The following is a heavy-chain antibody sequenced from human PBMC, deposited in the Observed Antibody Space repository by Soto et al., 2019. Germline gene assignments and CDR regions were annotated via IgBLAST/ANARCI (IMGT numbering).Heavy chain of an antibody. J-gene: IGHJ4*02. V-gene: IGHV1-69*06. Sequence: QVQLVQSGAAVRKPGSSVKVSCKASGGTFTTYDISWVRQAPGQGLEWMGGIIPLFDATKYAQKFQGRVTITADKSTGTAYMELSSLRSEDTAMDYCARDRSSSWYNGTFYFDSWGQGTLVTVSS. D-gene: IGHD6-19*01. CDR1: GGTFTTYD. CDR3: ARDRSSSWYNGTFYFDS. CDR2: IIPLFDAT.